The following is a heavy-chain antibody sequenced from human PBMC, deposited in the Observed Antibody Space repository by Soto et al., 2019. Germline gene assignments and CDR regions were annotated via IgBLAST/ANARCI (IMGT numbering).Heavy chain of an antibody. CDR2: IYRTGST. V-gene: IGHV4-39*07. J-gene: IGHJ4*02. Sequence: PSETLSLTCTVPGGSISSSSYYWGWIRQPPGKGLEWIGSIYRTGSTNYNPSLKSRVTISLDKSENQFSLKVTSLTAADTAVYYCASRDPGTSVDYWGQGTLVTVSS. CDR1: GGSISSSSYY. D-gene: IGHD1-7*01. CDR3: ASRDPGTSVDY.